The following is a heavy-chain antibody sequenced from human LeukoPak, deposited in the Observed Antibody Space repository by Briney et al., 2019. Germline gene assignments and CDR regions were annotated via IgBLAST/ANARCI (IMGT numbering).Heavy chain of an antibody. CDR3: ARVRYSDSSVLTRKRPYYFDY. V-gene: IGHV4-4*07. CDR1: GGSISSYY. D-gene: IGHD3-22*01. Sequence: SETLSLTCTVSGGSISSYYWSWIRQPAGKGLESIGHISTSGSTNYNPSLKSRVTMSVDTPKNQFSLKLSSVTAADTAVYYCARVRYSDSSVLTRKRPYYFDYWGQGTLVTVSS. J-gene: IGHJ4*02. CDR2: ISTSGST.